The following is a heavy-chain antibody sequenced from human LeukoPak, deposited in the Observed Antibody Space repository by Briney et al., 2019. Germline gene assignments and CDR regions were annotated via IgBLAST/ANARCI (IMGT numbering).Heavy chain of an antibody. D-gene: IGHD3-22*01. CDR2: ISGSGGST. V-gene: IGHV3-23*01. CDR1: GFTFSSSA. CDR3: ARQVTNYYYSSGLDY. J-gene: IGHJ4*02. Sequence: GGSLRLSWAASGFTFSSSAMSWVRQAPGKGLEWVSGISGSGGSTYYADSVKGRFTISRDNSKNTLHLQMDSLRADDTAVYYCARQVTNYYYSSGLDYWGQGTLLTVSS.